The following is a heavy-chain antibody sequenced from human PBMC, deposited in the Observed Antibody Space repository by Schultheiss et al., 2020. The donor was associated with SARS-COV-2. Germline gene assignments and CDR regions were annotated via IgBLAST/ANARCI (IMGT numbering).Heavy chain of an antibody. CDR1: GGSFSGYY. CDR2: INHSGST. Sequence: SETLSLTCAVYGGSFSGYYWSWIRQPPGKGLEWIGEINHSGSTNYNPSLKSRVTISVDTSKNQLSLKLSSVTAADTAVYYCARDCSSTSCYRYYYYGMDVWGQGTTVTVAS. J-gene: IGHJ6*02. V-gene: IGHV4-34*01. D-gene: IGHD2-2*01. CDR3: ARDCSSTSCYRYYYYGMDV.